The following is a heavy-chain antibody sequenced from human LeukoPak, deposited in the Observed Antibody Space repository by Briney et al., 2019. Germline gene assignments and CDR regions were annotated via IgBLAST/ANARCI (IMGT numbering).Heavy chain of an antibody. D-gene: IGHD1-26*01. V-gene: IGHV2-5*02. Sequence: SGPTLVKPTETLTLTCTLSGFSLTTSRVGVGWMRQSPGKTLQWLTLIYWDDDTRYRPSLRGRLAVTKDASKNQVLLTMTNVDPADTGTYYCAHRPGMGAHRFDVWGQGILVTVSS. J-gene: IGHJ4*02. CDR3: AHRPGMGAHRFDV. CDR1: GFSLTTSRVG. CDR2: IYWDDDT.